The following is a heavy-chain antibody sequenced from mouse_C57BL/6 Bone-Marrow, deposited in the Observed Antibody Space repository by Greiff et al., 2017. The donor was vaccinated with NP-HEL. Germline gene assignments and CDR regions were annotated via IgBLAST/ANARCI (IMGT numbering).Heavy chain of an antibody. Sequence: EVQLVESGGGLVKPGGSLKLSCAASGFTFSDYGMHWVRQAPEKGLEWVAYISSGSSTIYYADTVKGRFTISRDNAKNTLFLQMTSLRSEDTAMYYCARRYYGSSYFLDYWGQGTTLTVSS. J-gene: IGHJ2*01. CDR1: GFTFSDYG. D-gene: IGHD1-1*01. CDR3: ARRYYGSSYFLDY. V-gene: IGHV5-17*01. CDR2: ISSGSSTI.